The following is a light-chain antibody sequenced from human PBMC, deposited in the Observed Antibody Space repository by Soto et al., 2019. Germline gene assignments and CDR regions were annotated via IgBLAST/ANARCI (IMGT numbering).Light chain of an antibody. CDR1: ESVDSNY. J-gene: IGKJ1*01. V-gene: IGKV3-20*01. Sequence: EIVLTQSPGTLSLSPGERATLSCRATESVDSNYLAWYQQKPGQAPRLLIYGAASRATGTPDRFSGSGSGTDFILTISRLDPEDSAVYSCQQYSDSPQTFGQGTKVEIK. CDR2: GAA. CDR3: QQYSDSPQT.